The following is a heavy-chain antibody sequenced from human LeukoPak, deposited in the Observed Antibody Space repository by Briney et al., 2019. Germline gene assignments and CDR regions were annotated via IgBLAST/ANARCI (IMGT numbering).Heavy chain of an antibody. V-gene: IGHV4-34*01. D-gene: IGHD2-15*01. Sequence: PSETLSLTCAVYGGSFSGYYWSWIRQPPGKGLEWIGEINHSEATDYNPSFKSRVTISVDTSKNQFSLKLSSVTAADTAVYYRAREAQYCSGGSCYGGYFQHWGQGTLVTVSS. CDR3: AREAQYCSGGSCYGGYFQH. CDR1: GGSFSGYY. J-gene: IGHJ1*01. CDR2: INHSEAT.